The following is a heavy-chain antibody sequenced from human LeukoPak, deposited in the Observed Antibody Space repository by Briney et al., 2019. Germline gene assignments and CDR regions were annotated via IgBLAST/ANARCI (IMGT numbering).Heavy chain of an antibody. CDR3: ARDSYYYDSSGYYHYFDY. CDR2: ISSSSSYI. V-gene: IGHV3-21*01. Sequence: PGGSLRLSCAASGFTFSSYSMIWVRQAPGKGLEWVSSISSSSSYIYYADSVKGRFTISRDNAKNSLYLQMNSLRAEDTAVYYCARDSYYYDSSGYYHYFDYWGQGTLVTVSS. J-gene: IGHJ4*02. CDR1: GFTFSSYS. D-gene: IGHD3-22*01.